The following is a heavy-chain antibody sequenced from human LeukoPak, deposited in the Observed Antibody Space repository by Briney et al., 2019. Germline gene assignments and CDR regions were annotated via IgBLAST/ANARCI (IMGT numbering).Heavy chain of an antibody. V-gene: IGHV1-3*04. J-gene: IGHJ4*02. CDR2: INTGNGNT. D-gene: IGHD6-19*01. CDR3: ASAHVAVTGLDY. Sequence: ASVKVTCKASGSTFTIYAMHWVRQAPGQGLEWMGWINTGNGNTKYSQKFQGRVTITRDTSASTAYMELSSLISEDTAVFYCASAHVAVTGLDYWGQGTLVTVSS. CDR1: GSTFTIYA.